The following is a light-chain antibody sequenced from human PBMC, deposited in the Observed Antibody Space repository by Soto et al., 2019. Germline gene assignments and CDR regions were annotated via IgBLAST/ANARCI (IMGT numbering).Light chain of an antibody. CDR1: HSVSRTY. CDR3: QQRSNWPLT. V-gene: IGKV3D-20*02. CDR2: DAS. Sequence: EMVLTQSPGTLSLSPGERATLSCRASHSVSRTYLAWYQQKPGQAPRLLIYDASNRATGIPARFSGSGSGTDFTLTISSLEPEDFAVYYCQQRSNWPLTFGGGTKVDIK. J-gene: IGKJ4*01.